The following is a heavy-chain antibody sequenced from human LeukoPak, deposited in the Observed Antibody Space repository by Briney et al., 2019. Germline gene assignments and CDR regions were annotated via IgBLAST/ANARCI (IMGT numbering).Heavy chain of an antibody. D-gene: IGHD3-16*02. Sequence: PSETLSLTCAVSGASISSSGYSWGWIRQPPGKGLEWIGYIYYSGNTYYNPSLKSRIGLSMDTSKNHFSLRLTSVTAADTAVYFCARVRTFGGVILNWGPGTLVAVSS. J-gene: IGHJ4*02. V-gene: IGHV4-30-4*07. CDR1: GASISSSGYS. CDR2: IYYSGNT. CDR3: ARVRTFGGVILN.